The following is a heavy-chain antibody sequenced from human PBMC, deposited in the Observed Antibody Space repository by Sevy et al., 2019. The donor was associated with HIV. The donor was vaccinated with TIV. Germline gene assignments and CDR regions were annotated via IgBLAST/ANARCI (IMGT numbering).Heavy chain of an antibody. CDR1: GFTLTNEF. Sequence: GGSLRLSCAVSGFTLTNEFFSWVRQAPGKGLEWVAVVYSGGATYYADSVKGRFTISRDKSKNTLYLQMNSLRAEDTAVYYCAKVSGGFDYYDSSGYSDYWGQGTLVTVSS. V-gene: IGHV3-53*01. J-gene: IGHJ4*02. CDR2: VYSGGAT. CDR3: AKVSGGFDYYDSSGYSDY. D-gene: IGHD3-22*01.